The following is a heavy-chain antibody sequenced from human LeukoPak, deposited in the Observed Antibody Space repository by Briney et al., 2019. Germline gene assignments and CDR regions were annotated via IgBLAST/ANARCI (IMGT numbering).Heavy chain of an antibody. D-gene: IGHD3-16*01. J-gene: IGHJ6*02. CDR3: ARGPPPYTEGDLFYYYGLDV. V-gene: IGHV1-69*01. Sequence: SVRVSCTASGGSFSNYAISWVRQAPGQGLEWMGGIVPILSTTNYARKFQGRVTMTAGESTSTAYMELSSLRSDDTAVYYCARGPPPYTEGDLFYYYGLDVWGQGTTVTVSS. CDR2: IVPILSTT. CDR1: GGSFSNYA.